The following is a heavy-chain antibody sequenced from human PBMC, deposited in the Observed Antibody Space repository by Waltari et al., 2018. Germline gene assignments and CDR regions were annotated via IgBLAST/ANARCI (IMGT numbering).Heavy chain of an antibody. V-gene: IGHV4-34*01. CDR2: LTHRGST. J-gene: IGHJ4*02. CDR1: GGSFTSYY. Sequence: QVKLKQWGAGLLKPSETLSLTCSVDGGSFTSYYWRWIRQPPVKGLEWIGELTHRGSTHYNPSLTGRVTMSVDKSKSQFSLKLTSVTAADTAVYYCLNLAYCNPSTCYPRPGWGPGNLVVVSS. CDR3: LNLAYCNPSTCYPRPG. D-gene: IGHD2-2*01.